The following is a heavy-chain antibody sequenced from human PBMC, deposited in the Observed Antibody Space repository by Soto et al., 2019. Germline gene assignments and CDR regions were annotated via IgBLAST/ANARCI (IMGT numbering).Heavy chain of an antibody. J-gene: IGHJ6*02. V-gene: IGHV3-30-3*01. CDR3: ARGGREDIVVHYYYYSGMDV. D-gene: IGHD2-15*01. Sequence: GGSLRLSCAASGFTFSSYAMHWVRQAPGKGLEWVAVISYDGSNKYYADSVKGRFTISRDNSKNTLYLQMNSLRAEDTAVYYCARGGREDIVVHYYYYSGMDVWGQGNTVTVSS. CDR1: GFTFSSYA. CDR2: ISYDGSNK.